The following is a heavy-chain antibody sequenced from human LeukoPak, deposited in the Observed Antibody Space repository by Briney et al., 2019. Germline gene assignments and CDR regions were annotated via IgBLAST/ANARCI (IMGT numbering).Heavy chain of an antibody. CDR1: GFTFTNAW. CDR2: IKRKSDGGTT. V-gene: IGHV3-15*01. Sequence: GGSLRLSCVASGFTFTNAWLSWVRQAPGKGLEWVGRIKRKSDGGTTDYAAPVKGRFTISRDDSKNTLYLQMNSLKTEDTAVYYCTSGAMLVSWGQGTLVTVSS. CDR3: TSGAMLVS. D-gene: IGHD3-22*01. J-gene: IGHJ5*02.